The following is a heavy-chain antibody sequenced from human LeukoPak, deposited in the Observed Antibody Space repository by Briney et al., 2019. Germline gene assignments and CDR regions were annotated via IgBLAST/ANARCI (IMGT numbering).Heavy chain of an antibody. CDR2: INPNSGGT. V-gene: IGHV1-2*06. CDR1: GYTFTGYY. J-gene: IGHJ4*02. D-gene: IGHD5-18*01. Sequence: ASVKVSCKASGYTFTGYYMHWVRQAPGQGLEWMGRINPNSGGTNYAQKFQGRVTMTRDTSISTAYMELSRLRSDDTAVYYCARELGYCGYSYGAEVDYWGQGTLVTVSS. CDR3: ARELGYCGYSYGAEVDY.